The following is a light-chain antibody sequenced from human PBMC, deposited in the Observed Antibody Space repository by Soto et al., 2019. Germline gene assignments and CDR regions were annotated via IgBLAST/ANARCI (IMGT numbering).Light chain of an antibody. CDR3: VSFAGGTYV. Sequence: QSVLTQPPSASGSPGQSVTISCTGTRSDVGAYIFVSWYQQHPGKAPKLMVYDVNRRPPGVPDRFFGSKSGNTASLTVSGLHAEDEADYYGVSFAGGTYVVGTGTKLTVL. J-gene: IGLJ1*01. CDR1: RSDVGAYIF. V-gene: IGLV2-8*01. CDR2: DVN.